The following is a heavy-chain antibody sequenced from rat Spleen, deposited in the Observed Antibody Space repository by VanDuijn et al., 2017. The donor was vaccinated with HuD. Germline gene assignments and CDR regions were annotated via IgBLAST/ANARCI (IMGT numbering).Heavy chain of an antibody. J-gene: IGHJ2*01. CDR2: MRYNGDT. Sequence: QVQLKESGPGLVQPSQTLSLTCTVSGFSLSNYGVIWVRQPPGKGLEWMGVMRYNGDTSYNSLLKSRLSISRDTSKSQVFLKMNNLQTEDTAMYFCASQHYYDGYHRDFWGQGVMVTVSS. D-gene: IGHD1-12*03. V-gene: IGHV2S61*01. CDR1: GFSLSNYG. CDR3: ASQHYYDGYHRDF.